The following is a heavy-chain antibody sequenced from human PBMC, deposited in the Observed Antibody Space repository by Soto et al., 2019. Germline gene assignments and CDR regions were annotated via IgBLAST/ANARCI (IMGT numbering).Heavy chain of an antibody. CDR2: INHTGST. CDR1: GGSFGGYF. Sequence: SETLSLTCAVYGGSFGGYFCGWIRQPPGKGLEWIGEINHTGSTSYNPSLKSRVTISVDVSKNQFSLKLTSVTAADTAVYYCARVGDFWSGYPLYYFDHWGQGTLVTVSS. V-gene: IGHV4-34*01. CDR3: ARVGDFWSGYPLYYFDH. D-gene: IGHD3-3*01. J-gene: IGHJ4*02.